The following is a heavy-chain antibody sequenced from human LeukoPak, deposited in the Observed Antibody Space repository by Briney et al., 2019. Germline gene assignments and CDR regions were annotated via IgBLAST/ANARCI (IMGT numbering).Heavy chain of an antibody. CDR2: INEHGSTT. CDR3: ARDVGGSGSH. CDR1: GFTFSSYW. D-gene: IGHD3-10*01. J-gene: IGHJ4*02. Sequence: GGSLRLSCAASGFTFSSYWMHWVRQAPGKGLVWVSRINEHGSTTNYADSVKDRFTISRDNAKNTLYLQMNSLRAEDTAVYYCARDVGGSGSHWGQGTLVTVSS. V-gene: IGHV3-74*01.